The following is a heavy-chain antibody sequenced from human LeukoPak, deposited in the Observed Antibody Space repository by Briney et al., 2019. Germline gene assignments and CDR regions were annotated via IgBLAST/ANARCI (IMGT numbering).Heavy chain of an antibody. D-gene: IGHD3-10*01. J-gene: IGHJ4*02. CDR3: ASSHVVRGVIDY. CDR2: TYYRSNLYN. Sequence: SQTLSLTCAISGDSVSSNSAAWNWIRQSPSRGLEWLVRTYYRSNLYNDYAVSVKSRITINPDTSKNQFSLQLNSVTPEDTAVYYCASSHVVRGVIDYWGQGTLVTVSS. V-gene: IGHV6-1*01. CDR1: GDSVSSNSAA.